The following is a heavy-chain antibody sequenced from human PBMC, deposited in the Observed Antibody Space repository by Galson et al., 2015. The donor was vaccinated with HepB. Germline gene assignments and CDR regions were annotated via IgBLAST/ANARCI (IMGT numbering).Heavy chain of an antibody. J-gene: IGHJ4*02. CDR2: ISGSGDST. CDR1: GLTFSSYA. Sequence: SLRLSCAASGLTFSSYAMSWVRQAPGKGLEWVSAISGSGDSTYYADSVKGRFTISRDNSKNTLYLQMNSLRAEDTAVYYCAKIGYIAVAGKTDCWGRGTLVTVSS. D-gene: IGHD6-19*01. CDR3: AKIGYIAVAGKTDC. V-gene: IGHV3-23*01.